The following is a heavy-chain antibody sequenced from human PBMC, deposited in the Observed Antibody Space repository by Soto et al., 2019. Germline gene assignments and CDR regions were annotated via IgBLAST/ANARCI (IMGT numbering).Heavy chain of an antibody. D-gene: IGHD1-26*01. J-gene: IGHJ3*01. CDR3: ARTLVGKSAFDL. Sequence: QITLKESGPTLVKATQTLTLTCTFSGFSLSSSGVGVGWIRQPPGKALDWLALIYWDDDKRYSPSLKSRLTITKDTSKNQVVLTMPNVDPVDSAIFYCARTLVGKSAFDLWGQGTMVTVSS. CDR2: IYWDDDK. CDR1: GFSLSSSGVG. V-gene: IGHV2-5*02.